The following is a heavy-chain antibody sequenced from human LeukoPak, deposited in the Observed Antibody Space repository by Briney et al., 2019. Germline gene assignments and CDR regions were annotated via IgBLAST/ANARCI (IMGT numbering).Heavy chain of an antibody. D-gene: IGHD1-26*01. CDR3: ARHKSGSYYSFDY. J-gene: IGHJ4*02. CDR1: GGSIRSYY. V-gene: IGHV4-59*08. Sequence: SETLSLTCTVSGGSIRSYYWSWVRQPPGKGLEWIGYVHYSESTNYNPSLKSRVIISVDTSKNQFSLKLSSVTAADTAVYYCARHKSGSYYSFDYWGQGTLATVSA. CDR2: VHYSEST.